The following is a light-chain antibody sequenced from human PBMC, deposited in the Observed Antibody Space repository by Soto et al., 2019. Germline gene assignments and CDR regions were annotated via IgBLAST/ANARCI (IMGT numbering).Light chain of an antibody. CDR2: GAS. CDR3: QQYNNWPLT. J-gene: IGKJ4*01. Sequence: EIEMTQSPATLSVSPGERATLSCRVSQSVSNNLAWYQQQPGQAPRLLIYGASTRATGIPARFSGSESGTEFTLTISSLQSEDFAVYYCQQYNNWPLTFGGGTKVEIK. V-gene: IGKV3-15*01. CDR1: QSVSNN.